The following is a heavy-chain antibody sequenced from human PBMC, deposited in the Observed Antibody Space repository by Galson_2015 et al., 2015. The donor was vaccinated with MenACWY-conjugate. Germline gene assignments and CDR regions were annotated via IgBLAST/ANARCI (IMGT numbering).Heavy chain of an antibody. Sequence: ETLSLTCTVSGASVSSPTSYWSWIRQPPGKTLEWLGYVFYNGRTNHNPSLKSRVTISVDTSKNQLSLNLSSVTAAGTAVYYCARGLRLFDYWGQGALLTVSS. CDR2: VFYNGRT. CDR3: ARGLRLFDY. CDR1: GASVSSPTSY. V-gene: IGHV4-61*01. J-gene: IGHJ4*02.